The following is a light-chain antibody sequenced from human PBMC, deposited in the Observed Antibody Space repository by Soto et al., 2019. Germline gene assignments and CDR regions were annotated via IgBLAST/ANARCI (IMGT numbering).Light chain of an antibody. CDR2: DVS. CDR3: CSYAGSYTSYV. V-gene: IGLV2-11*01. J-gene: IGLJ1*01. CDR1: SSDVGGYND. Sequence: SVLTQPRSVSGSPGQSVTISCTGTSSDVGGYNDVSWYQQHPGKAPKLMIYDVSKRPSGVPDRFSGSKSRNTASLTISGLQAEDEADYYCCSYAGSYTSYVFGTGTKVTVL.